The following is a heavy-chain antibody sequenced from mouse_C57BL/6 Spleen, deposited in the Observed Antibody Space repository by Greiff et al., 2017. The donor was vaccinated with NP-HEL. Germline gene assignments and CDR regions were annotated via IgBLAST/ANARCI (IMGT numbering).Heavy chain of an antibody. D-gene: IGHD4-1*01. Sequence: VQLQQSGAELVMPGASVKLSCKASGYTFTSYWMHWVKQRPGQGLEWIGEIDPSDSYTNYNQKFKGKSTLTVDKSSSTAYMQLSSLTSEDSAVYYCARLTGYYFDYWGQGTTLTVSS. J-gene: IGHJ2*01. V-gene: IGHV1-69*01. CDR2: IDPSDSYT. CDR1: GYTFTSYW. CDR3: ARLTGYYFDY.